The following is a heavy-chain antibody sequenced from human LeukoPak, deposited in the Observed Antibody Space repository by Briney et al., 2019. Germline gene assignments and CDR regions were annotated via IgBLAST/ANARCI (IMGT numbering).Heavy chain of an antibody. V-gene: IGHV4-59*01. CDR2: IYYSGST. Sequence: PSETLSLTCTVSGGSISSYYWSWLRQPPGKGLEWIGYIYYSGSTNYNPSLESRVTISVDTSKNQFSLNLSSVTAADTAVYYCASLSSGWYFDYWGQGTLVTVSS. CDR1: GGSISSYY. D-gene: IGHD6-19*01. J-gene: IGHJ4*02. CDR3: ASLSSGWYFDY.